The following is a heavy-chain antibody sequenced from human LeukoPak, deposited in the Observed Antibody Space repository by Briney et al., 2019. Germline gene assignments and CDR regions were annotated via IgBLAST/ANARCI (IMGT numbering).Heavy chain of an antibody. V-gene: IGHV3-21*01. Sequence: GGSLRLSCAASGFTLSRYSMNWVRQAPGKGLEWVSSISSSSSYTYYGDSVKGRFTISRDNAKNSLYLQINSLRAEDTAVYYCARGGNLYCSATSCYDFDYGGQGTLVTVS. CDR2: ISSSSSYT. CDR1: GFTLSRYS. CDR3: ARGGNLYCSATSCYDFDY. D-gene: IGHD2-2*01. J-gene: IGHJ4*02.